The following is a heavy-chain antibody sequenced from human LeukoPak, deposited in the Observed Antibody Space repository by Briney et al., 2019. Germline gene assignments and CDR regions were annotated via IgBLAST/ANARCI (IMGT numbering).Heavy chain of an antibody. Sequence: SETLSLTCAVYGGSFSGYYWSWIRQPPGKGLEWIGEINHSGSTNYNPALKSRVTISVDTSKNQFSLKLSSVTAADTAVYYCARGRIRPQGYSYGPYYFDYWGQGTLVTVSS. D-gene: IGHD5-18*01. CDR1: GGSFSGYY. J-gene: IGHJ4*02. CDR3: ARGRIRPQGYSYGPYYFDY. V-gene: IGHV4-34*01. CDR2: INHSGST.